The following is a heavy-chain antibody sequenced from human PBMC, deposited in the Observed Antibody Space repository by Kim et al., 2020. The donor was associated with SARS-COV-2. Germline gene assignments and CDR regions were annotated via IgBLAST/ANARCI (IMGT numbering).Heavy chain of an antibody. D-gene: IGHD5-12*01. CDR2: IYPGDSDT. CDR1: GYSFTSYW. J-gene: IGHJ6*02. V-gene: IGHV5-51*01. CDR3: ARQEVTVLYSGYDHANYYYYGMDV. Sequence: GASLQISCKGSGYSFTSYWIGWVRQMPGKGLEWMGIIYPGDSDTRYSPSFQGQVTISADKSISTAYLQWSSLKASDTAMYYCARQEVTVLYSGYDHANYYYYGMDVWGQGTTVTVSS.